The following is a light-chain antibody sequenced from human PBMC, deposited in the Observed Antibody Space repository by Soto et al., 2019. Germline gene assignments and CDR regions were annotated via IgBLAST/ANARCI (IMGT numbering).Light chain of an antibody. CDR2: DVS. CDR3: SSYTSSSTFYV. V-gene: IGLV2-14*01. CDR1: SSDVGGYNY. Sequence: QSALTQPASVTASPGQSITISCTGTSSDVGGYNYVSWYQQHPGKAPKLMIYDVSNRPSGVSSRFSGSKSGNTASLTISGLQAEDEAEYYCSSYTSSSTFYVFGTGTKVTVL. J-gene: IGLJ1*01.